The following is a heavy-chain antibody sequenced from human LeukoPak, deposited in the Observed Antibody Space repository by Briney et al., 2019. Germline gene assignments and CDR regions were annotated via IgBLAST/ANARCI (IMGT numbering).Heavy chain of an antibody. Sequence: PGGSLRLSCAASGSFSSYVMTWVRQAPGRGLEWVSTLSASGGSTYYADSVKGRFTISRDNSKNTLYLQMSSLRDEDTAVYYCAKAPGYYYDSSGSYFDYWGQGTLVTVPS. CDR3: AKAPGYYYDSSGSYFDY. J-gene: IGHJ4*02. V-gene: IGHV3-23*01. CDR2: LSASGGST. D-gene: IGHD3-22*01. CDR1: GSFSSYV.